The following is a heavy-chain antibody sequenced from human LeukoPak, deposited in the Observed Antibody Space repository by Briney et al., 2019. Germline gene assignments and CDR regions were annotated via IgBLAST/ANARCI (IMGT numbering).Heavy chain of an antibody. D-gene: IGHD1-26*01. CDR1: GGSISSSSYY. Sequence: SETLSLTCTVSGGSISSSSYYWGWIRQPPGKGLEWIGSFFHSGSTFYNPSLKSRLSISVDTSKNQFSLKVSSVTAADTAVYYCARMFRTVWELPYFWGQGTLVTVSS. J-gene: IGHJ4*02. V-gene: IGHV4-39*07. CDR3: ARMFRTVWELPYF. CDR2: FFHSGST.